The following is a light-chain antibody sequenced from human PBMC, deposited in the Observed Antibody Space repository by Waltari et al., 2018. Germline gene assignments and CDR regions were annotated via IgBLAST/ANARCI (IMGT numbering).Light chain of an antibody. Sequence: QSALTQPPSASGSPGQSVTISCTGTSSDVVSYNYVSWYQQHPGKAPKLMIYEVSKRPSGVPDRLSGSMSGNTASLTVSGLQAEDETDYYCSSYAGRNNLVFGGGTKLTVL. CDR2: EVS. V-gene: IGLV2-8*01. J-gene: IGLJ2*01. CDR1: SSDVVSYNY. CDR3: SSYAGRNNLV.